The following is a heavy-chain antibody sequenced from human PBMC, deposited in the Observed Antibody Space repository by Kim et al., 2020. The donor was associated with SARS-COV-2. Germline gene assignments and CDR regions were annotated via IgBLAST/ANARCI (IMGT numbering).Heavy chain of an antibody. V-gene: IGHV5-51*01. J-gene: IGHJ4*02. Sequence: RYSPSFQGQVTISADKSISTAYLQWSSLKASDTAMYYCARHVSGMVPAANWGQGTLVTVSS. D-gene: IGHD2-2*01. CDR3: ARHVSGMVPAAN.